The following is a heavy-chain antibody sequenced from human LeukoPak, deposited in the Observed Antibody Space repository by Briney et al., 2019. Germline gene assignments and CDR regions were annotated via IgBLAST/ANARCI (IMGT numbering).Heavy chain of an antibody. CDR3: ARFITMVRGVIQRDFDY. Sequence: SGPTLVNPTQTLTLTCTFSGFSLSTGGVGVGWIRQPPGKSLECLALLYLNDDKRYSPSLKRRLTIAKDTSKNQVILTMTNMDPVDTATYYCARFITMVRGVIQRDFDYWGQGTLVTVSS. CDR1: GFSLSTGGVG. J-gene: IGHJ4*02. V-gene: IGHV2-5*01. D-gene: IGHD3-10*01. CDR2: LYLNDDK.